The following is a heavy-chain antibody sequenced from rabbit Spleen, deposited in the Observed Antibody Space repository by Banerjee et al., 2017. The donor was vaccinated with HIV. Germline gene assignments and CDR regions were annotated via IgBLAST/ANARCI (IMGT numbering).Heavy chain of an antibody. D-gene: IGHD1-1*01. CDR2: INAATGKP. Sequence: QEQLVVSGGGLVQPTGSLTFTCKASGFSFGDRDVMCWGRQAPGKGLEWIACINAATGKPVYATWAKGRFTISTTSSTTVTLRMTSLTAADRAAYFCARDLVGVIGWNFYLWGPGTLVTVS. CDR3: ARDLVGVIGWNFYL. V-gene: IGHV1S45*01. CDR1: GFSFGDRDV. J-gene: IGHJ4*01.